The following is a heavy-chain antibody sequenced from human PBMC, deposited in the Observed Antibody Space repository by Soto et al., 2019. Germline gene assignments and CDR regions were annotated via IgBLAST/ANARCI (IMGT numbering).Heavy chain of an antibody. CDR2: IYYSGSA. CDR3: ARDVRGWYQQLPPWPDP. D-gene: IGHD2-2*01. CDR1: GGSISSGGYY. J-gene: IGHJ5*02. V-gene: IGHV4-31*03. Sequence: QVQLQESGPGLVKPSQTLSLTCTVSGGSISSGGYYWSWIRKHPGKGLEWIGYIYYSGSAYYNPSLKSRVTISVDTSSNQFSLRLSSVSAAYTAVYSCARDVRGWYQQLPPWPDPWGQGTLVTVST.